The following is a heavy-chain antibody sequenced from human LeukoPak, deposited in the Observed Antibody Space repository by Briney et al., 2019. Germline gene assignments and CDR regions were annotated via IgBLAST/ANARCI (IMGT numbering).Heavy chain of an antibody. D-gene: IGHD2-15*01. V-gene: IGHV3-23*01. CDR3: AKQLGYCSDGSCYFPY. CDR1: GFTFSSYW. CDR2: ISNNGGYT. J-gene: IGHJ4*02. Sequence: GGSLRLSCAASGFTFSSYWMSWVRQAPGKGLEWVSVISNNGGYTYYADSVQGRFTISRDNPKSTLCLQMNSLRAEDTAVYYCAKQLGYCSDGSCYFPYWGQGTLVTVSS.